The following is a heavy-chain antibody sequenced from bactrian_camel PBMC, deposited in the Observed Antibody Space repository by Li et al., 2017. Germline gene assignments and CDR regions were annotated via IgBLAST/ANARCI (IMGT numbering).Heavy chain of an antibody. V-gene: IGHV3S55*01. Sequence: HVQLVESGGGSVQAGGSLRLSCVVSGYAYDSFCMGCFRQAPGKERETVAAIDTLGATNYAESVKGRFTLSRDNAKTTLYLQMNTLKPEDTAAYYCAAEASVVCYNMPPYEYTYQGQGTQVTVS. D-gene: IGHD2*01. CDR1: GYAYDSFC. J-gene: IGHJ4*01. CDR2: IDTLGAT.